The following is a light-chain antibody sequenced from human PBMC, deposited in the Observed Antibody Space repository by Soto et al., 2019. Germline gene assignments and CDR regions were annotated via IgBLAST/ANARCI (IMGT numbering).Light chain of an antibody. CDR2: GAS. Sequence: EIVLPQSPGTLSLSPGERATLSRRASQSVSNSYIAWYRQKPGQAPRLLIYGASSRATGIPDRFSGSGSGTDFTLTISRLEPEDSAVYYCQQYGTLITFGQGTRVEIK. J-gene: IGKJ5*01. CDR1: QSVSNSY. CDR3: QQYGTLIT. V-gene: IGKV3-20*01.